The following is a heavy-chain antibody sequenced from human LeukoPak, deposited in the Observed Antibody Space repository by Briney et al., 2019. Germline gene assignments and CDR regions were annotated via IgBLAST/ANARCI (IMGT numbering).Heavy chain of an antibody. CDR2: IYLRGNT. CDR3: ASIGDNAFDN. D-gene: IGHD3-3*01. J-gene: IGHJ3*02. CDR1: GGSISSYY. Sequence: SETLSLTCNVSGGSISSYYWSWIRQPPGKGLEWIGFIYLRGNTNFNPSLKSRVAISLDTSKKQFSLKLRSVTAADTAMYYCASIGDNAFDNWGQGTMVTVSS. V-gene: IGHV4-59*01.